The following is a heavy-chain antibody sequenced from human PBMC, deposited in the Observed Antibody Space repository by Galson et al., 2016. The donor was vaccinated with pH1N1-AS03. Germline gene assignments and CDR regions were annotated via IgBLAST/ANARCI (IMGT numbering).Heavy chain of an antibody. D-gene: IGHD4-23*01. V-gene: IGHV3-74*01. CDR1: GFTFSRYW. CDR3: ARDVGGPDDY. CDR2: INEDGSTT. J-gene: IGHJ4*02. Sequence: SLRLSCAASGFTFSRYWMHWVRQAPGKGLVWVSHINEDGSTTRYADSVKGRCTISRDNSESTLYLQMNSLGDDDTAVYYCARDVGGPDDYWGQGTLVTVSS.